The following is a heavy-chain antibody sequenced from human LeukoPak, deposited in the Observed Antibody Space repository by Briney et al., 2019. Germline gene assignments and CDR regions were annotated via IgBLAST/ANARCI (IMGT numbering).Heavy chain of an antibody. Sequence: SETLSLTCTVSGGSISTYYWNWIRQPAGKGLEWIGRIYTSGSTNYNPSLKSRVTMSVDTSKNQFSLKLSSVTAADTAVHYCARDLSSGTYPYYYYYMDVWGKGTTVTVSS. J-gene: IGHJ6*03. CDR1: GGSISTYY. CDR2: IYTSGST. CDR3: ARDLSSGTYPYYYYYMDV. D-gene: IGHD1-26*01. V-gene: IGHV4-4*07.